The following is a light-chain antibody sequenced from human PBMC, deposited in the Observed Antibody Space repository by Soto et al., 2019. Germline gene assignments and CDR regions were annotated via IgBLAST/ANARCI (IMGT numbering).Light chain of an antibody. V-gene: IGKV3-15*01. CDR2: GAS. J-gene: IGKJ1*01. CDR1: QSVSSN. CDR3: QQYSSWPPWT. Sequence: EIVSAHSPATLSFSPVERATLSCSASQSVSSNLAWYQQKPGQAPRLLIYGASTRAIDIPARFSGRGSGTEFTLTISSLQSEDLAVYYCQQYSSWPPWTFGQGTKVDIK.